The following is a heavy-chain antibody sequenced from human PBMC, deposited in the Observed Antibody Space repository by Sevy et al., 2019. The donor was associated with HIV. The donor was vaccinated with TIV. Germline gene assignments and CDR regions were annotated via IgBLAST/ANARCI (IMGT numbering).Heavy chain of an antibody. J-gene: IGHJ6*02. CDR3: ASDLVVIYGSRNNSNYGMDI. CDR2: ISSRGSTI. Sequence: GGYLRLSCEASGFTFSNSYMSCVRQSPGKGLEWVSYISSRGSTIYYAESVKGRFTISRDNAKNSLYLQMNGLRDDDTAVFYRASDLVVIYGSRNNSNYGMDIWGQGTSVTVSS. CDR1: GFTFSNSY. V-gene: IGHV3-11*01. D-gene: IGHD3-10*01.